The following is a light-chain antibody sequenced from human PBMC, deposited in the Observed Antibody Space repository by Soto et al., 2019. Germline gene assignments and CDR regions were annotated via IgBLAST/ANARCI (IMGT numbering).Light chain of an antibody. CDR2: EVS. CDR1: NSDVGGYNY. CDR3: SSFTTMNTWV. Sequence: QSALPQPASVSGSPGQSITISCSGTNSDVGGYNYVSWYQQYPGKAPKLLIYEVSNRPSGVSSRFSGSKSGNTASLTISGIQGDDEGDYYCSSFTTMNTWVFGGGTKVTVL. V-gene: IGLV2-14*01. J-gene: IGLJ3*02.